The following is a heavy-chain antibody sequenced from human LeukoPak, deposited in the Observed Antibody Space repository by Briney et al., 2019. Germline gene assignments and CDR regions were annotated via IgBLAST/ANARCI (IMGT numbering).Heavy chain of an antibody. Sequence: SVKVSCKAFGGTFSSYAISWVRQAPGQRLEWMGRIIPILGIANYAQKFQGRVTITADKSTSTAYMELSSLRSEDTAVYYCARAGLRGRFDPWGQGTLVTVSS. CDR1: GGTFSSYA. CDR2: IIPILGIA. V-gene: IGHV1-69*04. CDR3: ARAGLRGRFDP. D-gene: IGHD4-17*01. J-gene: IGHJ5*02.